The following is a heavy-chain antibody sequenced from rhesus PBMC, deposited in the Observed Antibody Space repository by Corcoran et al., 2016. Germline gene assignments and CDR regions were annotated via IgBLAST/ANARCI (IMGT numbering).Heavy chain of an antibody. Sequence: EVQLVESGGGLAEPGGSLRLSCAASGFTFNDYSIYWVRRAPGKGLGWVSGISYEGGSTYYVDSVRGRFTISRENAKNTLYLQMDSLKNEDTAVYYCVRAGAGLDSWGQGVVVTVSS. CDR1: GFTFNDYS. CDR3: VRAGAGLDS. CDR2: ISYEGGST. J-gene: IGHJ6*01. V-gene: IGHV3S18*01.